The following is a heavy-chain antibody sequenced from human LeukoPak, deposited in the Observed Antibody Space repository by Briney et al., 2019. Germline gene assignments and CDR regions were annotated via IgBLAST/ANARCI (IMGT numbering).Heavy chain of an antibody. CDR1: GFTFSTYA. V-gene: IGHV3-23*01. CDR3: AKALEQETVIAIDS. Sequence: PGGSLRLSCAASGFTFSTYAMSWVRQAPGKGLEWVSAISGSGGSTYYADSVKGRFTISRDNSKNTLYLQMNSLRAEDTSIYFCAKALEQETVIAIDSWGQGTLVTVSS. D-gene: IGHD6-13*01. J-gene: IGHJ4*02. CDR2: ISGSGGST.